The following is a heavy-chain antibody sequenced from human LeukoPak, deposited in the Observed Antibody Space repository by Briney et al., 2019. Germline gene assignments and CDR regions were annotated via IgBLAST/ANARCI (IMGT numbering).Heavy chain of an antibody. J-gene: IGHJ6*03. V-gene: IGHV3-23*01. CDR2: INSGGNTT. Sequence: PGGSLRLSCAASGFAFSSFAMGWVRQSPGKGLEWLSTINSGGNTTFYADSVKGRFTISRDNSKNTLYLHMDSLRPDDTAIYYCTKELHVAVAVADYYYFYMDVWGRGTAVTV. CDR1: GFAFSSFA. CDR3: TKELHVAVAVADYYYFYMDV. D-gene: IGHD6-19*01.